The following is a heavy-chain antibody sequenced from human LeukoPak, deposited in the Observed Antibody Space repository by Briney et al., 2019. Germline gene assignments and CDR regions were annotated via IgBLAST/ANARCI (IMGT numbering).Heavy chain of an antibody. D-gene: IGHD3-10*01. CDR1: GGSISSYYW. CDR3: AHSGYYGFTYYFDY. CDR2: IYWDDDK. V-gene: IGHV2-5*08. J-gene: IGHJ4*02. Sequence: TLSLTCTVSGGSISSYYWSWIRQPPGKALEWLALIYWDDDKRYSPSLKSRLTITKDTSKNQVVLTMTNMDPVDTATYYCAHSGYYGFTYYFDYWGQGTLVTVSS.